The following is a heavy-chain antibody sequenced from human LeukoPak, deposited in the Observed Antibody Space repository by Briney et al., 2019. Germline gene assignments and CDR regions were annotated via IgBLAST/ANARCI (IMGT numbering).Heavy chain of an antibody. CDR1: GFIFNSFA. Sequence: GGSLRLSCAASGFIFNSFAMSWVRQAPGKGLEWVSTFSGSGSRTSYADSVKGRFTISRDNSKNTLYLQMKSLRAEDTAVYYCAKGALAAGVAHYYDSSGSFDYRGQGTLVTVSS. CDR2: FSGSGSRT. V-gene: IGHV3-23*01. CDR3: AKGALAAGVAHYYDSSGSFDY. J-gene: IGHJ4*02. D-gene: IGHD3-22*01.